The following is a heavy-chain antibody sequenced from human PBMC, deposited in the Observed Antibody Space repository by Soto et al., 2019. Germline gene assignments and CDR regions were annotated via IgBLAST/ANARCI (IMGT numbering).Heavy chain of an antibody. CDR1: GFTFSSYA. V-gene: IGHV3-48*01. CDR3: ARDAPPDDY. Sequence: GGSLRLSCAASGFTFSSYAMSWVRQAPGKGLEWVSYISSSSGTIYYADSVKGRFTISRDIARNSLYLQMNSLRAEDTAVYYCARDAPPDDYWGQGTLVTVSS. J-gene: IGHJ4*02. CDR2: ISSSSGTI.